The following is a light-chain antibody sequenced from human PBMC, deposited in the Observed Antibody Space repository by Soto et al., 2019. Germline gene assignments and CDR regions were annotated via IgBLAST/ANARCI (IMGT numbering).Light chain of an antibody. Sequence: QSVLTQPASVSGSPGQSITISCTGTSSDVGSYNLVSWYQQHPGKAPKLMIYVVSKRPSGVSNRFSGSKSGNTASLTISGLQAEDEADYYCCSYAGSSIFYVFGTGTKITVL. CDR1: SSDVGSYNL. CDR3: CSYAGSSIFYV. V-gene: IGLV2-23*02. CDR2: VVS. J-gene: IGLJ1*01.